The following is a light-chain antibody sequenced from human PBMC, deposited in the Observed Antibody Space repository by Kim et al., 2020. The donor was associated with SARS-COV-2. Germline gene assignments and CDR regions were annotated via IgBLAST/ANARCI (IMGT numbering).Light chain of an antibody. CDR1: SPRRYY. J-gene: IGLJ1*01. V-gene: IGLV3-19*01. CDR3: NSGDSRGHQPLYV. CDR2: GKN. Sequence: SSELTQDPAVSVALGQTVRITCQGDSPRRYYASWYQQKPGQAPALVIYGKNNRPSGIPDRFFGSSSGNTAPLTITGAQGEEEADNYGNSGDSRGHQPLYV.